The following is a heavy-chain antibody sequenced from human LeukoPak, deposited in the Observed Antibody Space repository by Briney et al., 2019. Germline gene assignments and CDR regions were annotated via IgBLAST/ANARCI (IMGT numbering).Heavy chain of an antibody. CDR2: ISTSGGST. CDR1: GFTFSSYA. J-gene: IGHJ5*02. V-gene: IGHV3-23*01. D-gene: IGHD4-17*01. Sequence: GGSVRLSCAASGFTFSSYAMTWVRQAPGKGLEWVSGISTSGGSTYYADSVKGRFTISRDTSKSTLYLQMNSLRVEDTAVYYCAKGGTVTKKEWFDPWGQGTLVTVSS. CDR3: AKGGTVTKKEWFDP.